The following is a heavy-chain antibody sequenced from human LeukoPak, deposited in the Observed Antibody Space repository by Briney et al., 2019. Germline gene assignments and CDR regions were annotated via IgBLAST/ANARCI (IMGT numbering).Heavy chain of an antibody. CDR3: AREYSSGLSWFDP. CDR2: IYYNGNT. Sequence: SETLSLTCTLAGGSINNYYWSWIRQPPGKGLEWIGYIYYNGNTNYNPSLKSRVTISVDTSKNQFSLKLSSVTAADTAVYFCAREYSSGLSWFDPWGQGTLVTVSS. D-gene: IGHD6-19*01. CDR1: GGSINNYY. V-gene: IGHV4-59*01. J-gene: IGHJ5*02.